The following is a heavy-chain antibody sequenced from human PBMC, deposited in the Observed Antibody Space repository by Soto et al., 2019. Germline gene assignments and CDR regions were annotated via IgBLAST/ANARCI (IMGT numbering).Heavy chain of an antibody. Sequence: GGSLRLSCAASGFTFSNYAMSWVRQAPGKGLEWVSTFTRSGNTYYADSVKGRFTISRDNSKNTLYLQMDSLRAEDTAVYYCARDPDIVVVVAATEDDAFDIWGQGTMVTVSS. J-gene: IGHJ3*02. CDR3: ARDPDIVVVVAATEDDAFDI. CDR1: GFTFSNYA. CDR2: FTRSGNT. D-gene: IGHD2-15*01. V-gene: IGHV3-23*01.